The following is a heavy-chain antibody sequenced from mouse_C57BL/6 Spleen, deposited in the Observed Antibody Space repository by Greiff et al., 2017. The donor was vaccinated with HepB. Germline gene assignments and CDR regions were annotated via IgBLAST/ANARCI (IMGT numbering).Heavy chain of an antibody. J-gene: IGHJ4*01. Sequence: EVKLMESGGGLVQPGGSLKLSCAASGFTFSDYYMYWVRQTPEKRLEWVAYISNGGGSTYYPDTVKGRFTISRDNAKNTLYLQMSRLKSEDTAMYYCARPYGYSYAMDYWGQGTSVTVSS. CDR3: ARPYGYSYAMDY. V-gene: IGHV5-12*01. CDR1: GFTFSDYY. D-gene: IGHD2-2*01. CDR2: ISNGGGST.